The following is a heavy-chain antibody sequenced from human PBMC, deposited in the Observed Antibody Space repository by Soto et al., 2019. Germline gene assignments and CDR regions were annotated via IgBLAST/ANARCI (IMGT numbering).Heavy chain of an antibody. J-gene: IGHJ3*01. CDR1: GYSFTSYD. V-gene: IGHV1-8*01. CDR3: ATYPCTSYCSDGGCAYDARDV. Sequence: QVQVVQSGAEVKKPGASVKVSCKASGYSFTSYDVNWVRQATGQGLEWMGWMNPNSGNTVYALKCQRRVSMTRDTSISTAYMELTGLTSEDTAVYYCATYPCTSYCSDGGCAYDARDVWGQGTMVTVSS. D-gene: IGHD2-15*01. CDR2: MNPNSGNT.